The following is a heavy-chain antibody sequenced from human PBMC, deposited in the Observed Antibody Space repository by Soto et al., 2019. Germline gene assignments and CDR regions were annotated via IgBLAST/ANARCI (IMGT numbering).Heavy chain of an antibody. J-gene: IGHJ4*02. CDR3: ARRYGPGFDY. D-gene: IGHD4-17*01. V-gene: IGHV4-39*01. CDR1: GDSITSSSHY. CDR2: IYYDGNT. Sequence: SETLSLTCTVSGDSITSSSHYWGWIRQPPGKGLQSIANIYYDGNTYYNPSLKSRVTISLDTSKNQFSLRLSSVTAADTAVYYCARRYGPGFDYWGQGTLVTVSS.